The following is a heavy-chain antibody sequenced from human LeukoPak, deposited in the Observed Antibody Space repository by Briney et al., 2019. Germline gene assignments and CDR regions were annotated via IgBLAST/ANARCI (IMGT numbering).Heavy chain of an antibody. Sequence: SETLSLTCAVSGGSISSPYWWSWVRQPPGKGLAWIGEIYHSGSTNYNPSLKSRVTVSVDKFKNEFSLNLTSVTAADTAMYYCVREGSDYVRFFDYWGQGTLVTVSS. D-gene: IGHD4-17*01. CDR1: GGSISSPYW. CDR3: VREGSDYVRFFDY. J-gene: IGHJ4*02. V-gene: IGHV4-4*02. CDR2: IYHSGST.